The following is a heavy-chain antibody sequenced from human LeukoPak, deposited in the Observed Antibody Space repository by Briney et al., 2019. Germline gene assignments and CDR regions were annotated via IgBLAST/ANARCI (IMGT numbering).Heavy chain of an antibody. CDR1: GFTFSNYS. V-gene: IGHV3-21*01. J-gene: IGHJ4*02. D-gene: IGHD6-13*01. Sequence: GGPLRLSCAASGFTFSNYSMNWVRQAPGKGLEWVSSISSSSSYIYYADSVKGRFTISRDNAKNSLYLQMNSLRAEDTAVYYCARANGIAAAFDYWGQGTLVTVSS. CDR3: ARANGIAAAFDY. CDR2: ISSSSSYI.